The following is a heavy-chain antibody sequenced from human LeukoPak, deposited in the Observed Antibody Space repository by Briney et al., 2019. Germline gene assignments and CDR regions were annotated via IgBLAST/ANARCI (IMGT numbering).Heavy chain of an antibody. J-gene: IGHJ5*02. CDR2: ISYSGST. CDR3: ARGRYSYGYRNWFDP. D-gene: IGHD5-18*01. CDR1: GGSIRSSSYY. V-gene: IGHV4-39*01. Sequence: PSETLSLTYTVSGGSIRSSSYYWGWIRQPPGKGLEWIGSISYSGSTDYNPSLKSRVTISADTSKNQFSLKLTSVTAADTAVYYCARGRYSYGYRNWFDPWGQGTLVTVSS.